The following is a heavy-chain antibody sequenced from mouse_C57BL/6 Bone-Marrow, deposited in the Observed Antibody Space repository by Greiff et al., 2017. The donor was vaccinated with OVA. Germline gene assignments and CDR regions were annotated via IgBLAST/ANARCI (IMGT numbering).Heavy chain of an antibody. D-gene: IGHD2-5*01. CDR1: GFNIKDDY. CDR2: IDPENGDT. J-gene: IGHJ4*01. Sequence: EVQLQQSGAELVRPGASVKLSCTASGFNIKDDYMHWVKQRPEQGLEWIGWIDPENGDTEYASKFQGKATITADTSSNTAYLQLSSLTSEDTAVYYCTHYYSIYYAMDYWGQGTSVTVSS. V-gene: IGHV14-4*01. CDR3: THYYSIYYAMDY.